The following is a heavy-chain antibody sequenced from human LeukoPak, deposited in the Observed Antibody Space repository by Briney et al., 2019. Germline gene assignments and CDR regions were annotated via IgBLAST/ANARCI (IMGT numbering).Heavy chain of an antibody. V-gene: IGHV4-59*01. CDR1: GGSISSYY. CDR2: IYYSGST. CDR3: ARDRYYYYGSGSEGWFDP. Sequence: SETLSLTCTVSGGSISSYYWSWIRQPPGKGLEWIGYIYYSGSTNYNPSLKSRVTISVDTSKNQFSLKLSSVTAADTAVYYCARDRYYYYGSGSEGWFDPWGQGTLVTVSS. J-gene: IGHJ5*02. D-gene: IGHD3-10*01.